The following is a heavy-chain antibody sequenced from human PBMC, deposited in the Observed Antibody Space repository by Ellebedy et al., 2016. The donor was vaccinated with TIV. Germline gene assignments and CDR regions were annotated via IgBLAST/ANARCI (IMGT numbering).Heavy chain of an antibody. D-gene: IGHD6-13*01. CDR2: IYRSGST. J-gene: IGHJ4*02. CDR1: GGSINSGGYS. V-gene: IGHV4-30-2*01. Sequence: LRLSCAVPGGSINSGGYSWTWIRQPPGKGLECIGYIYRSGSTSYNPSLKSRVTISVDTSKNQFSLKLSSVTAADAAVYYCARDEYNISWFKYWGQGTLVTVSS. CDR3: ARDEYNISWFKY.